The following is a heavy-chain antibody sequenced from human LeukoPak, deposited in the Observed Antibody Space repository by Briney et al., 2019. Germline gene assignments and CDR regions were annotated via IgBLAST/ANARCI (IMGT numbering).Heavy chain of an antibody. D-gene: IGHD5-12*01. CDR1: GFTFSSYA. V-gene: IGHV3-23*01. CDR3: ARSKWPPTLSYYYYGIDV. J-gene: IGHJ6*02. CDR2: ISGSGGNT. Sequence: GGSLRLSCAASGFTFSSYAMSWVRQAPGKGLEWVSVISGSGGNTYYADSVKGRFTISRDNSKNTLYLQMNSLRAEDTAVYYCARSKWPPTLSYYYYGIDVWGQGTTVTVSS.